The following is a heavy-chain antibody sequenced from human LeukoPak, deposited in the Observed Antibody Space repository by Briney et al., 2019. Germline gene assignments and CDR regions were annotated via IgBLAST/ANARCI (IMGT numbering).Heavy chain of an antibody. J-gene: IGHJ3*02. V-gene: IGHV3-7*01. CDR1: GFTFSSYW. CDR2: IKQDGSEK. Sequence: GGSLRLSCAASGFTFSSYWMSWVRQAPGKGLEWVANIKQDGSEKYYVDSVKGRFTISRDNAKNSLYLQMNSLRAEDTAVYYCARDSYIAVAATDAFDIWGQGTMVTVSS. CDR3: ARDSYIAVAATDAFDI. D-gene: IGHD6-19*01.